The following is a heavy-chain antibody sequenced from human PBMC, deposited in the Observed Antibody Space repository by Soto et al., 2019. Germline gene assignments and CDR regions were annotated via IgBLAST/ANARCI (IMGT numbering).Heavy chain of an antibody. CDR1: GFTFSSYA. J-gene: IGHJ6*03. CDR2: ISGSGGST. Sequence: GGSLRLSCAASGFTFSSYAMSWVRQAPGKGLEWVSAISGSGGSTYYADSVKGRFTISRDNSKNTLYLQMNSLRAEDTAVYYCAKGPYCSSTSCYSRYYYYYMDVWGKGTTVTVSS. V-gene: IGHV3-23*01. CDR3: AKGPYCSSTSCYSRYYYYYMDV. D-gene: IGHD2-2*01.